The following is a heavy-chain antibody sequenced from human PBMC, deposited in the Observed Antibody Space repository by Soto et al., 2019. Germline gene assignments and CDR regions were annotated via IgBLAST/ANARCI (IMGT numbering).Heavy chain of an antibody. CDR1: GFTFSSYW. CDR2: INSDGSST. D-gene: IGHD6-19*01. Sequence: PGGSLRLSCAASGFTFSSYWMHWVRQAPWKGLVWVSRINSDGSSTSYADSVKGRFTISRDNAKNTLYLQMNSLRAEDTAVYYCARDWFPVRGWSDAFDIWGQGAMVTVS. V-gene: IGHV3-74*01. J-gene: IGHJ3*02. CDR3: ARDWFPVRGWSDAFDI.